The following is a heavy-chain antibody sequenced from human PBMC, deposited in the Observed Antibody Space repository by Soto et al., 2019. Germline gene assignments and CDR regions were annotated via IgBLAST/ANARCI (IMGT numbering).Heavy chain of an antibody. CDR1: GCSISSGGYY. V-gene: IGHV4-31*03. Sequence: SETLSLTCTVSGCSISSGGYYWSWIRQHPGKGLEWIGYIYYSGSTYYNPSLKSRVTISVDTSRNQFSLKLSSVTAADTAVYYCARDNFDWPNWFDHWGQGTLVTVSS. CDR3: ARDNFDWPNWFDH. J-gene: IGHJ5*02. CDR2: IYYSGST. D-gene: IGHD3-9*01.